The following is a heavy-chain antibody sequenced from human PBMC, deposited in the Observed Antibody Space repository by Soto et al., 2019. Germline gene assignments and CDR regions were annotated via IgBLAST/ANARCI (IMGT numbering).Heavy chain of an antibody. CDR1: GYTFTSYA. Sequence: GASVKVSCKASGYTFTSYAMHWVRQPPGQRLEWMGWIHAGNGNTEYSQNFQGRVTITRDTSASTAYMELSSLRSEDAAMYYCAGGLREQYGMDVWGQGTTVTVS. CDR2: IHAGNGNT. D-gene: IGHD1-1*01. V-gene: IGHV1-3*01. CDR3: AGGLREQYGMDV. J-gene: IGHJ6*02.